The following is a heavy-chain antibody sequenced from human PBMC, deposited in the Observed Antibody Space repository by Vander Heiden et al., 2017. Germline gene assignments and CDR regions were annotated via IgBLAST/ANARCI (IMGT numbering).Heavy chain of an antibody. CDR2: ISGSSSYI. J-gene: IGHJ4*02. V-gene: IGHV3-21*01. Sequence: DVQLVESGGGLVKPGGSLRLACAASVFPFSSYKLTWVRQAPGKGLEWVSAISGSSSYIYYADSVKGRFTIARDNTKKSLYLQMTSLRAEDTAVYYCTRRDYADYQVALDYGGQGTLVTVSS. CDR1: VFPFSSYK. CDR3: TRRDYADYQVALDY. D-gene: IGHD4-17*01.